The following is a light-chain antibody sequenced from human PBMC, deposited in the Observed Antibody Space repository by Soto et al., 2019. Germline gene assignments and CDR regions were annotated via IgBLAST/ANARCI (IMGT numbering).Light chain of an antibody. CDR3: QQSYNTPRT. V-gene: IGKV1-39*01. J-gene: IGKJ1*01. Sequence: DVQGAQSPCSLSASLVDGVTITCRTSQPISDYLKWYQQKPGKAPSLLIYTASNLQTGVPSRFSGSGSGTHFTLTISSLQPEDFATYYCQQSYNTPRTFGPGTKVDI. CDR1: QPISDY. CDR2: TAS.